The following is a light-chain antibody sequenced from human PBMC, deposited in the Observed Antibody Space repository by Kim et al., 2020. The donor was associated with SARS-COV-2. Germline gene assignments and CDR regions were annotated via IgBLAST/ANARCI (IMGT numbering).Light chain of an antibody. CDR3: QQYYSTPLT. CDR1: QSVLYSSNNKSY. V-gene: IGKV4-1*01. Sequence: DIVMTQSPDSLAVSLGERATINCKSSQSVLYSSNNKSYLAWYQQKPGQPPKLLIYWASTRESGVPDRFSGSGSGTDFTLTISSLQAEDVAVYYCQQYYSTPLTFGQVTKVDIK. CDR2: WAS. J-gene: IGKJ1*01.